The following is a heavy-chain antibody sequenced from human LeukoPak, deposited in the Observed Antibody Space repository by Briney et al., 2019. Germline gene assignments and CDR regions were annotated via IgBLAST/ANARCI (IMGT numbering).Heavy chain of an antibody. Sequence: SETLSLTCAVYGGSFSGYYWSWIRQPPGKGLEWIGEINHSGSTNYNPSLKGRVTISVDTSKNQFSLKLSSVTAADTAVYYCARGMYSSSWYPNWFDPWGQGTLVTVSS. CDR3: ARGMYSSSWYPNWFDP. CDR2: INHSGST. J-gene: IGHJ5*02. V-gene: IGHV4-34*01. CDR1: GGSFSGYY. D-gene: IGHD6-13*01.